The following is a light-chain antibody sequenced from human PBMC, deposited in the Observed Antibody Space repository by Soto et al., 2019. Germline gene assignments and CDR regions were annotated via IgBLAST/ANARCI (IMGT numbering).Light chain of an antibody. Sequence: EIVMTQSPATLSVSPGEGATLSCRASQHVSTYVAWYQQKPGHAPRLLIFDASNRATGVPARFSGSGSGTDFTLTISNLEPGDSGIYYCQQRGDLIVTFGGGTKVEI. CDR3: QQRGDLIVT. V-gene: IGKV3-11*01. CDR2: DAS. CDR1: QHVSTY. J-gene: IGKJ4*01.